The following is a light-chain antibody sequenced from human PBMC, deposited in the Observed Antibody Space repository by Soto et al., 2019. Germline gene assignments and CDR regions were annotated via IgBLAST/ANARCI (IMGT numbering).Light chain of an antibody. V-gene: IGKV3-11*01. CDR2: DAS. CDR3: QQRSNWPPYT. J-gene: IGKJ2*01. Sequence: EIVLTQSPATLSLSPGERATLSCRASQSVSSYLAWYQQKPGQAPRLLIYDASNRATGIPARFSGSGSGTDFTLTISNLGPEDFAVYYCQQRSNWPPYTFGQGTKLEIK. CDR1: QSVSSY.